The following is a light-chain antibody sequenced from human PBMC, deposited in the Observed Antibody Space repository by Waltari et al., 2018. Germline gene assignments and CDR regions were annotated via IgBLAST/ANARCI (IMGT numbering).Light chain of an antibody. CDR2: EVF. J-gene: IGLJ2*01. CDR1: SSDVGGYKY. CDR3: SSYAGNNFVV. Sequence: QSALTQPPSASGSPGQSVTISCTGTSSDVGGYKYVSWYQFHPGKAPKLLIYEVFKRPSGVPDRFSGSKSGNTACLIVSGLQAEDEAEYYCSSYAGNNFVVFGGGTQLTVL. V-gene: IGLV2-8*01.